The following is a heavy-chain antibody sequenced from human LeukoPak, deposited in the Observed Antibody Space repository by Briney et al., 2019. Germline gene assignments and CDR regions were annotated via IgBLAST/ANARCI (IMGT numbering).Heavy chain of an antibody. D-gene: IGHD3-10*01. CDR2: VKSKSAGKTT. V-gene: IGHV3-15*01. CDR1: GLSISNDW. CDR3: TLIQGWGSGSYYRDF. J-gene: IGHJ4*02. Sequence: PGGSLRLSCAASGLSISNDWMSWVRQAPGKGLEWVARVKSKSAGKTTDYAAPVKGRFTISRDDSKNTLYLQMNSLKAEDTAVYYCTLIQGWGSGSYYRDFWGQGTLVTVSS.